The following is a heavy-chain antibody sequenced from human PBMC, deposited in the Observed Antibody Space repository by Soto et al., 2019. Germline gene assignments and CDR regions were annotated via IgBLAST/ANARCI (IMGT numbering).Heavy chain of an antibody. CDR3: ARRRLQYYYGSGSFTNWFDP. CDR2: INHSGST. CDR1: GGSFSGYY. V-gene: IGHV4-34*01. Sequence: PSETLSLTCAVYGGSFSGYYWSWIRQPPGKGLEWIGEINHSGSTNYNPSLKSRVTISVDTSKNQFSLKLSSVTAADTAVYYCARRRLQYYYGSGSFTNWFDPWGQGTLVTVSS. J-gene: IGHJ5*02. D-gene: IGHD3-10*01.